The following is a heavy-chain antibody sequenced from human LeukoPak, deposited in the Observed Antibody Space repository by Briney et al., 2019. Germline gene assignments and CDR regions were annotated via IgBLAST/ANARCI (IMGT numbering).Heavy chain of an antibody. Sequence: PGGSLRLSCAASGFTFDDYAMHWARQAPGKGLEWVSGISWNSGSIGYADSVKGRFTISRDNAKNSLYLQMNSLRAEDMALYYCAKGYCSSTSCYFDYWGQGTLVTVSS. CDR3: AKGYCSSTSCYFDY. J-gene: IGHJ4*02. V-gene: IGHV3-9*03. D-gene: IGHD2-2*01. CDR1: GFTFDDYA. CDR2: ISWNSGSI.